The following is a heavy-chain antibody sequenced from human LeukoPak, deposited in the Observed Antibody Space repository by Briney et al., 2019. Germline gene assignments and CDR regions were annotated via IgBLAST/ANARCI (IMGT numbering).Heavy chain of an antibody. CDR3: ARAGSATAPYFDY. Sequence: SVKVSCKASGGTFSSYAISWVRQAPGQGLEWMGRIIPILGIANYAQKFQGRVTITADKSTSTAYMELSSLRSEDTAVYYCARAGSATAPYFDYWGQGTLVTVSS. D-gene: IGHD2-21*02. CDR2: IIPILGIA. J-gene: IGHJ4*02. V-gene: IGHV1-69*04. CDR1: GGTFSSYA.